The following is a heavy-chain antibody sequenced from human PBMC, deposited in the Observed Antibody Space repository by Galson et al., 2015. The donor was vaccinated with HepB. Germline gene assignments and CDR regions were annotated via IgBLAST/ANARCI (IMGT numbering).Heavy chain of an antibody. V-gene: IGHV1-18*01. CDR2: ISAHNGKT. CDR3: ARDYGSGSFFDY. Sequence: SVKVSCKAYGYTFTSSGIAWVRQAPGQGLERMGWISAHNGKTTYAQRFQGRVTMTTDTPTATAYLELRGLRSDDTAVYYCARDYGSGSFFDYWGQGPLVTVSS. J-gene: IGHJ4*02. CDR1: GYTFTSSG. D-gene: IGHD3-10*01.